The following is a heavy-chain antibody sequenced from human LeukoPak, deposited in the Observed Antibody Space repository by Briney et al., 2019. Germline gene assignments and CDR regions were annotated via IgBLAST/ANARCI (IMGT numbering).Heavy chain of an antibody. V-gene: IGHV3-23*01. Sequence: TGGSLRLSCAASGFTFSSYAMSWVRQAPGKGLEWVSAISGSGGSTYYADSVRGRFTISRDNSKNPLYLQMTSLRAEDTAVYYCAKQYYDILTGYYDYWGQGTLVTVSS. CDR3: AKQYYDILTGYYDY. CDR1: GFTFSSYA. J-gene: IGHJ4*02. CDR2: ISGSGGST. D-gene: IGHD3-9*01.